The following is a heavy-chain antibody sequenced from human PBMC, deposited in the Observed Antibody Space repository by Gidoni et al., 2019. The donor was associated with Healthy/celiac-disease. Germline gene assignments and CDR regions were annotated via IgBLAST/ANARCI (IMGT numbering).Heavy chain of an antibody. CDR2: IIHIFGTA. CDR3: ARDPDGYYFDY. CDR1: RGSFSSYA. V-gene: IGHV1-69*06. J-gene: IGHJ4*02. Sequence: VQLVQSGAEVKRPGSAVKVSCKASRGSFSSYAISWVRQAPGQGLAWMGGIIHIFGTANYAQKFQGRVTITADKSTSTAYMELSSLRSEDTAVYYYARDPDGYYFDYLGQGTLVTVSS.